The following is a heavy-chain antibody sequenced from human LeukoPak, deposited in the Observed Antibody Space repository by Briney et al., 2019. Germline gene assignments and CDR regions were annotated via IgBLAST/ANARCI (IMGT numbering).Heavy chain of an antibody. V-gene: IGHV3-23*01. CDR2: ISGSGDST. J-gene: IGHJ6*03. CDR1: GFTFGSYA. CDR3: AKDLRGGGYYMDV. Sequence: GGSLRLSCAASGFTFGSYAMSWVRQAPGKGLEWVSAISGSGDSTYYADSVKGRFTISRDNSKNTLYLQMNSLRGEDTAVYYCAKDLRGGGYYMDVWGKGTTVTVSS. D-gene: IGHD2-15*01.